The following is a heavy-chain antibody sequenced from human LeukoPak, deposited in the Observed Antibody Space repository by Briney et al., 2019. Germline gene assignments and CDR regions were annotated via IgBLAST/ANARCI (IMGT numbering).Heavy chain of an antibody. CDR3: AKTYPYYYHTGGFFPFDS. D-gene: IGHD3-22*01. CDR2: ISGSGDSA. CDR1: GFTFSSYA. J-gene: IGHJ4*02. V-gene: IGHV3-23*01. Sequence: PGGSLRLSCAASGFTFSSYAMHWVRQAPGKGLECVSFISGSGDSADYADSVRGRFTISRDNSKNTLYLQMNSLRVEDTAVYYCAKTYPYYYHTGGFFPFDSWGQGTLVTVSS.